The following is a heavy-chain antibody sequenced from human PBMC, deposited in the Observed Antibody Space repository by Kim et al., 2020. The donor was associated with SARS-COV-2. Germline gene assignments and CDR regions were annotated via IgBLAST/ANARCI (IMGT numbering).Heavy chain of an antibody. V-gene: IGHV1-2*06. CDR2: INPNSGGT. CDR3: ARGGYYDYIWVSYRGDY. D-gene: IGHD3-16*02. J-gene: IGHJ4*02. CDR1: GYTFTGYY. Sequence: ASVKVSCKASGYTFTGYYMHWVRQAPGQGLEWMGRINPNSGGTNYAQKFQGRVTMTRDTSISTAYMELSRLRSDDTAVYYCARGGYYDYIWVSYRGDYWGQGTLVTVSS.